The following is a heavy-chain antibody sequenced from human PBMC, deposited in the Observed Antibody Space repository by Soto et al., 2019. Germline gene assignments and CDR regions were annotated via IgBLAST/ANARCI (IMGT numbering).Heavy chain of an antibody. CDR3: AKDRYDSSGPSPFDY. CDR1: GFTFSGSA. J-gene: IGHJ4*02. V-gene: IGHV3-23*01. CDR2: ITSSGSEV. D-gene: IGHD3-22*01. Sequence: LRLSCAASGFTFSGSAMTWVRQAPGKWLEYVSSITSSGSEVFHAASVKGRFTMSRDNSKNMLYLQMNSLRAEDTAVYYCAKDRYDSSGPSPFDYWGQGTLVTVSS.